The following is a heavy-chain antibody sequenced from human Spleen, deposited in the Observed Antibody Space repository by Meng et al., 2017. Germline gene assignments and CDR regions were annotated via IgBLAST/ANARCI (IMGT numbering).Heavy chain of an antibody. D-gene: IGHD6-13*01. Sequence: EVQLLESGGGLVQPGGPLRLSCAASGFHFSSDAMNWVRQAPGKGLEWVSTISDSGGSTYYAHSVKGRFTISRDNSKNTLSLQMNNLRAEDTAVYYCAKDRSLGYWGQGTLVTVSS. CDR2: ISDSGGST. V-gene: IGHV3-23*01. CDR3: AKDRSLGY. J-gene: IGHJ4*02. CDR1: GFHFSSDA.